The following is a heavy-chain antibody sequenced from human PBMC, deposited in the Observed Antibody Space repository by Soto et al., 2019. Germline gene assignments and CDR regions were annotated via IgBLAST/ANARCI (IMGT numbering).Heavy chain of an antibody. CDR1: GFTFSSYA. V-gene: IGHV3-23*01. Sequence: EVQLLESGGGLVQPGGSLRLSCAASGFTFSSYAMSWVRQAPGKGLEWVSAISGSGGSTYYADSVKGRFTISRDNSKNTLYLQMNSLRAEDTAVYYCAKDLGGYCSGGSCYLARPGGGFDPWGQGTLVTVSS. J-gene: IGHJ5*02. CDR3: AKDLGGYCSGGSCYLARPGGGFDP. CDR2: ISGSGGST. D-gene: IGHD2-15*01.